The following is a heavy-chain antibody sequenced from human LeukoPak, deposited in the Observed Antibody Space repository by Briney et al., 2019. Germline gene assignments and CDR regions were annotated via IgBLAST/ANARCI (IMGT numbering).Heavy chain of an antibody. CDR2: IYYSGHT. CDR1: GGSIAGDYY. J-gene: IGHJ6*02. CDR3: ARASRSSSYYHYYGMDV. Sequence: SGTLSLTCTVSGGSIAGDYYWTWIRQPPGKGLEWIGYIYYSGHTYYNPSLKSRVTVSVDTSKNQFSLRLSSATAADTAVYYCARASRSSSYYHYYGMDVWGQGTTVIVSS. V-gene: IGHV4-30-4*01. D-gene: IGHD6-6*01.